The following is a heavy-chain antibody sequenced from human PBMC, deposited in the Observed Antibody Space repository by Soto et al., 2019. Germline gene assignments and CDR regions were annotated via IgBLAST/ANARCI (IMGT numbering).Heavy chain of an antibody. CDR3: ARGRGYSYGLDP. V-gene: IGHV3-33*01. J-gene: IGHJ5*02. CDR2: IWHDGKNK. Sequence: SLRLSCAASGFTFSNYGMHWVRQAPGKGLEWVAVIWHDGKNKYYADSVKGRFTISRDNSKNTLYLQMNSLTAADTAVYYCARGRGYSYGLDPWGQGSLVTVSS. CDR1: GFTFSNYG. D-gene: IGHD5-18*01.